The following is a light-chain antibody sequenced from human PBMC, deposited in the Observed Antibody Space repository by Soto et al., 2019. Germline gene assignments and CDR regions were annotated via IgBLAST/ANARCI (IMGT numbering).Light chain of an antibody. V-gene: IGKV1-5*03. Sequence: DIQMTQSPSTLSASVGDRVTITCRASQSISVWLAWYQQKAGKAPNLLIYKASRLESGVPSRFSGSGSETEFTLTISGLQPGDSATYYCQQYNSYSPTLGQGTKVDLK. J-gene: IGKJ1*01. CDR2: KAS. CDR3: QQYNSYSPT. CDR1: QSISVW.